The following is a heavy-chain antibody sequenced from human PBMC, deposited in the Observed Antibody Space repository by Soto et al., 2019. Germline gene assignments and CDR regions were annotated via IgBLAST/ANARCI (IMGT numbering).Heavy chain of an antibody. V-gene: IGHV4-39*01. CDR1: GCSIVISSYC. CDR2: IYYSGST. J-gene: IGHJ6*01. Sequence: SSSXSLACTVSGCSIVISSYCLCGIRQPPGKGLEWIGSIYYSGSTYYNPSLKSLVTISLDTSKNQLSLKLSSATAADTAVYYCARNGVRHGMEVPGPGTTVTV. CDR3: ARNGVRHGMEV. D-gene: IGHD1-1*01.